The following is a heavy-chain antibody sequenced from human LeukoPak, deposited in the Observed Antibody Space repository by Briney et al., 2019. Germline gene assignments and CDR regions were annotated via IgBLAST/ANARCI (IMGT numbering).Heavy chain of an antibody. V-gene: IGHV1-46*01. CDR2: ITPSGGST. Sequence: ASVKVSCKASGYTFTTHYIHWVRQAPGQGLQWMGVITPSGGSTNYPQKFQGRVTMTSDTSTSTVYMELSSLRSEDTGVYYCARVRISMIRGAMSGPFDVWGPGTMVTV. CDR1: GYTFTTHY. CDR3: ARVRISMIRGAMSGPFDV. J-gene: IGHJ3*01. D-gene: IGHD3-10*01.